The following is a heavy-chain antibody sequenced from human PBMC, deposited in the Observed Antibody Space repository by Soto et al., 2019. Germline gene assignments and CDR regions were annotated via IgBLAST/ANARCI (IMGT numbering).Heavy chain of an antibody. V-gene: IGHV3-30*03. CDR2: ASYDGSET. Sequence: QVQLVESGGGVVQPGRSLRLACAASGFDFRSYGIHWVRQAPARGLEWVAAASYDGSETYYADSAKGRFTVSKEISKNTGFLQMNALRHEDTALYCCVRDSGWPILNFDSWGQGTLVTVSS. J-gene: IGHJ4*02. CDR1: GFDFRSYG. CDR3: VRDSGWPILNFDS. D-gene: IGHD3-10*01.